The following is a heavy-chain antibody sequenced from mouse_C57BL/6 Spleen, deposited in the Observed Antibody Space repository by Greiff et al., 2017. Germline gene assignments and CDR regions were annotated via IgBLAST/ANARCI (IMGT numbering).Heavy chain of an antibody. Sequence: EVQLQQSGTVLARPGASVKMSCKTSGYTFTSYWMHWVKQRPGQGLEWIGAIYPGNSDTSYNQKFKGKAKLTAVTSASTAYMELSSLTNEDSAVYYCTREHYGSSPYFDYWGQGTTLTVSS. CDR1: GYTFTSYW. D-gene: IGHD1-1*01. CDR2: IYPGNSDT. J-gene: IGHJ2*01. V-gene: IGHV1-5*01. CDR3: TREHYGSSPYFDY.